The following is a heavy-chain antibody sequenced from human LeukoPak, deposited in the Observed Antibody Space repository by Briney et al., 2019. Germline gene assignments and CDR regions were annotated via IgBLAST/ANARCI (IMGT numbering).Heavy chain of an antibody. CDR2: TRSKAYGGTI. Sequence: GGSLRLSCAASGFTFSSYWMTWVRQAPGKGLEWVGFTRSKAYGGTIEYAASVKGRFTISRDDSKSIAYLQMNSLKTEDTAVYYCTRERRGYLGVFDYWGQGTLVTVSS. D-gene: IGHD5-12*01. CDR3: TRERRGYLGVFDY. V-gene: IGHV3-49*04. CDR1: GFTFSSYW. J-gene: IGHJ4*02.